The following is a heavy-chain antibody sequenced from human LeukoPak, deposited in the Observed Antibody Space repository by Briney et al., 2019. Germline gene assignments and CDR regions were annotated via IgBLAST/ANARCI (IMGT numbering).Heavy chain of an antibody. CDR1: GGTFSSYA. CDR3: AREEPDCSSTSCAQYYFDY. J-gene: IGHJ4*02. Sequence: SVKVSCKASGGTFSSYAISWVRQAPGQGLEWMGGIIPILGMANYAQKFQGRVTITADKSTSTAYMELSSLTSEDTAVYFCAREEPDCSSTSCAQYYFDYWGQGTLVTVSS. CDR2: IIPILGMA. V-gene: IGHV1-69*10. D-gene: IGHD2-2*01.